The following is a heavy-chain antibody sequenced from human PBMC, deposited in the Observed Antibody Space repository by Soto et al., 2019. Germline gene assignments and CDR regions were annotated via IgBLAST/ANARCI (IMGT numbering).Heavy chain of an antibody. CDR2: VYYRGSP. V-gene: IGHV4-59*11. CDR3: AREMDYYGSGVM. D-gene: IGHD3-10*01. Sequence: QVQLQESGPGLVKPSETLSLTCTVSGGSISGHYWSWIRQPPGKGLQWIGYVYYRGSPNYAPSLNGRVTMSTDTSKNQFSLKLSSVTAADTAVYYCAREMDYYGSGVMWGQGTWVTVSS. J-gene: IGHJ4*02. CDR1: GGSISGHY.